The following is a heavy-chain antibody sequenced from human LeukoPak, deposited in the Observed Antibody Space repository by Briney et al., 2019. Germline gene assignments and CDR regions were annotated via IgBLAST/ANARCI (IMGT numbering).Heavy chain of an antibody. V-gene: IGHV3-74*01. J-gene: IGHJ4*02. CDR3: ARGASSGYRIDY. Sequence: GGSLRLSCAASGFTFNNYWMHWVRQAPGKGLVWVSRISKDGSTTNYADSVKGRFTISRDNAKNTLYLRMNSLTAEDTALYYCARGASSGYRIDYWGQGTLVTVSS. D-gene: IGHD5-18*01. CDR1: GFTFNNYW. CDR2: ISKDGSTT.